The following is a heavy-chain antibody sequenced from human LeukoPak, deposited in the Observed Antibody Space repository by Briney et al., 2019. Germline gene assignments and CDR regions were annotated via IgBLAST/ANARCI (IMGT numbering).Heavy chain of an antibody. Sequence: GASVKVSCKASGYTFTSYDINWVRQATGQGLEWMGWMNPNSGNTGYAQKFQGRVTITTDESTSTAYMELSSLRSEDTAVYYCARDPRLNNWFDPWGQGTLVTVSS. J-gene: IGHJ5*02. CDR1: GYTFTSYD. V-gene: IGHV1-8*01. D-gene: IGHD4/OR15-4a*01. CDR3: ARDPRLNNWFDP. CDR2: MNPNSGNT.